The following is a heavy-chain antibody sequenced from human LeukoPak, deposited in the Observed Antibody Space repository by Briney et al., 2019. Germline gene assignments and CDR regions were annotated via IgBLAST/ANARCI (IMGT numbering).Heavy chain of an antibody. V-gene: IGHV3-23*01. CDR1: GFTFSSYA. D-gene: IGHD3-22*01. CDR2: ISGSGGST. CDR3: AKDWPSYYYDSSGYTRDG. J-gene: IGHJ4*02. Sequence: GGSLRLSCAASGFTFSSYAMSWVRQAPGKGLEWVSAISGSGGSTYYADSAKGRFTISRDNSKNTLYLQMNSLRAEDTAVYYCAKDWPSYYYDSSGYTRDGWGQGTLVTVSS.